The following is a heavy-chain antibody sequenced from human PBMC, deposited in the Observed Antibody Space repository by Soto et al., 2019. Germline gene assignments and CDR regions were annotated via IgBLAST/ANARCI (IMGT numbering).Heavy chain of an antibody. CDR3: ARDKITGLFDY. J-gene: IGHJ4*02. V-gene: IGHV4-59*12. CDR1: GGSSSSYY. D-gene: IGHD2-8*02. CDR2: IYYSGST. Sequence: PSETLSLTWSVSGGSSSSYYWSWIRQPPGKGLEWIGYIYYSGSTNYNPSLKSRVTISVDTSKNQFSLKLTSVTAEDTAVNYCARDKITGLFDYWGQGTLVTVS.